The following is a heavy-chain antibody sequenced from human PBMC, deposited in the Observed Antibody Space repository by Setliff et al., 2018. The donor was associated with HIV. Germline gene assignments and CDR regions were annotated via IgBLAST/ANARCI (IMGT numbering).Heavy chain of an antibody. D-gene: IGHD3-16*01. J-gene: IGHJ5*01. V-gene: IGHV4-39*07. CDR1: GGSIRTGAYY. CDR3: ARGGAVSADFDS. Sequence: PSETLSLTCTVSGGSIRTGAYYWGWIRQPPGKGLEWIGSIYYDGRTFYRPSLKSRLTIAVDTSKNQFSLSLNSVTAAAPAVYFGARGGAVSADFDSWGQGTLVTVSS. CDR2: IYYDGRT.